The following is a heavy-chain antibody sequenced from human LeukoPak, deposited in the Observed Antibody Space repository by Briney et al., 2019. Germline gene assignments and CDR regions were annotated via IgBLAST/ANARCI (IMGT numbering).Heavy chain of an antibody. Sequence: GGSLRLSCAASGFTFDDYGMSWVRQAPGKGLEWVSGINWNGGSTGYADSVKGRFTISRDNAKNSLYLQMNSLRAEDTALYYRARDRGLLWFGESSSPYYYYGMDVWGQGTTVTVSS. J-gene: IGHJ6*02. V-gene: IGHV3-20*04. CDR3: ARDRGLLWFGESSSPYYYYGMDV. D-gene: IGHD3-10*01. CDR1: GFTFDDYG. CDR2: INWNGGST.